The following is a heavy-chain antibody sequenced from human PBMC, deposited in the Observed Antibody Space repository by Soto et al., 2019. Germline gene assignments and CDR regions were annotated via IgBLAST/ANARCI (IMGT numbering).Heavy chain of an antibody. CDR1: GYTFTGYY. V-gene: IGHV1-2*04. CDR3: ARGIRARRFYDFWSGYSNRYYFDY. CDR2: INPNSGGT. D-gene: IGHD3-3*01. Sequence: QVQLVQSGAEVKKPGASVKVSCKASGYTFTGYYMHWVRQAPGQGLEWMGWINPNSGGTNYAQKFQGWVTMTRDTSISTAYMELSRLRSDDTAVYYSARGIRARRFYDFWSGYSNRYYFDYWGQGTLVTVSS. J-gene: IGHJ4*02.